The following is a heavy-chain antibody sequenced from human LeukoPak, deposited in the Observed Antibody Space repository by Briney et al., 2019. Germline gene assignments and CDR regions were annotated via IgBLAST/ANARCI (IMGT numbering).Heavy chain of an antibody. Sequence: ASVKVSCKTSGYTFTTYYMNWVRQAPGQGLEWMGWINGNSGSTNYAQKLQGRVTMTTDTSMTTAYMGLRSLKSDDTAVYYCARGHSSGRDYYFDTWGQGTLVTVSS. J-gene: IGHJ4*02. V-gene: IGHV1-18*01. CDR1: GYTFTTYY. CDR2: INGNSGST. D-gene: IGHD6-19*01. CDR3: ARGHSSGRDYYFDT.